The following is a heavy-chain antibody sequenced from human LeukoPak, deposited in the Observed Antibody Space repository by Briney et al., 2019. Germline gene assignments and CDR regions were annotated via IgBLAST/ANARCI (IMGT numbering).Heavy chain of an antibody. J-gene: IGHJ4*02. V-gene: IGHV3-7*01. CDR2: IKPDASEK. D-gene: IGHD6-25*01. CDR3: TTVSGTSGGASHF. Sequence: PGGSLRLSCAITEFTFTNYWMNWVRQAPGKGLEWVANIKPDASEKSYVDSVKGRFTISRDNAENSLYLQMSSLRAEDTATYYCTTVSGTSGGASHFWGQGTLVTVSS. CDR1: EFTFTNYW.